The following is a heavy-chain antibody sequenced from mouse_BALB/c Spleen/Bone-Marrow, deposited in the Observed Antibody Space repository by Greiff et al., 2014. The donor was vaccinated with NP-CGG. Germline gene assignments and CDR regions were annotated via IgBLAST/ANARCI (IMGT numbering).Heavy chain of an antibody. V-gene: IGHV1-82*01. D-gene: IGHD1-1*01. CDR3: ARTYGSSYFVY. Sequence: QVQLQQSGPEMVKPGASVKLSCRASGYAFSSSWMNWVKQRPGQGLEWIGRIYPGDGDTNYNGKFKGKATLTADKSSSTAYMQLSSLTSVDAAVYICARTYGSSYFVYWGQGTLVTVSA. CDR2: IYPGDGDT. CDR1: GYAFSSSW. J-gene: IGHJ3*01.